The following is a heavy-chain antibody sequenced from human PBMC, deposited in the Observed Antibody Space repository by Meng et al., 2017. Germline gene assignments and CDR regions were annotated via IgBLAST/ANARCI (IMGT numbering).Heavy chain of an antibody. Sequence: SLKISCAASGFTFSSYAMHWVRQAPGKGLEGVAVISYDGSNKYYADPVKGRFTISRDNSKNTLYLQMNSLRAEDAAVYYCARDHLLTMVRGYDAFDIWGQGTMVTVSS. D-gene: IGHD3-10*01. V-gene: IGHV3-30*01. CDR1: GFTFSSYA. CDR2: ISYDGSNK. CDR3: ARDHLLTMVRGYDAFDI. J-gene: IGHJ3*02.